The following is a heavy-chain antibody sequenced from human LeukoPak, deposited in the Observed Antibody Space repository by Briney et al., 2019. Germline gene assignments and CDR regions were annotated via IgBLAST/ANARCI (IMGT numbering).Heavy chain of an antibody. CDR1: GGSISSGSYY. D-gene: IGHD2-15*01. J-gene: IGHJ6*03. CDR2: IYTSGST. CDR3: ARAVGYCSGGSCYSYYYYYMDV. Sequence: TPSETLSLTCTVSGGSISSGSYYWSWIRQPAGKGLEWIGRIYTSGSTNYNPSLKSRVTISVDTSKNQFSLKLSSVTAADTAVYYCARAVGYCSGGSCYSYYYYYMDVWGKGTTVTVSS. V-gene: IGHV4-61*02.